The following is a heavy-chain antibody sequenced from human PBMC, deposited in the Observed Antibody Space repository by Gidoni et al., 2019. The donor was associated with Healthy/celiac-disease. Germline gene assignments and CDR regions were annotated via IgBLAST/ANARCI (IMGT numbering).Heavy chain of an antibody. CDR3: ARHYSDTSADY. J-gene: IGHJ4*02. Sequence: QVQLQQRGAGLLKPSETLSLTCAVYGGSFSGYTWSWIRQPPGRGLEWIGEINHGGHTNYNASLKSRVTISVDTSKNQFSLNLSSVTVADTAVYYCARHYSDTSADYWGQGIPVTVSS. CDR1: GGSFSGYT. D-gene: IGHD3-22*01. V-gene: IGHV4-34*01. CDR2: INHGGHT.